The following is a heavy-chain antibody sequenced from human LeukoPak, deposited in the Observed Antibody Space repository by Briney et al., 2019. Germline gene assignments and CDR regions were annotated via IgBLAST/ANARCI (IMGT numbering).Heavy chain of an antibody. CDR3: ARGTGSGYPHDDY. J-gene: IGHJ4*02. V-gene: IGHV3-11*01. D-gene: IGHD3-22*01. Sequence: GGSLRLSCAASGFTFSNHGMSWIRQAPGKGLEWVSYISSSGSTIYYADSVKGRFTISRDNAKNSLYLQMNSLRAEDTAVYYCARGTGSGYPHDDYWGQGTLVTVSS. CDR1: GFTFSNHG. CDR2: ISSSGSTI.